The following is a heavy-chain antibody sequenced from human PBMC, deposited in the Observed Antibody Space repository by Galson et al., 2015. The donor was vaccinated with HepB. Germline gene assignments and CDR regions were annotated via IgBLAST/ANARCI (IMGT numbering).Heavy chain of an antibody. CDR2: IFPGNGNT. J-gene: IGHJ4*02. CDR3: AREGGSGWNDY. V-gene: IGHV1-3*01. Sequence: SVKVSCKASGYTFTSYAMHWVRQAPGQRLEWMGWIFPGNGNTKYSPNFHGRATITRDTSTSTAYMELSSLRSEDTAMYYCAREGGSGWNDYWGQGTLVTVSS. CDR1: GYTFTSYA. D-gene: IGHD6-19*01.